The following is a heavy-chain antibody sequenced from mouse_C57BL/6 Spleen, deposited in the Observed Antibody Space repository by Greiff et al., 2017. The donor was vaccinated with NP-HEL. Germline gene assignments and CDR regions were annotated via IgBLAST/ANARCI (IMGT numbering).Heavy chain of an antibody. Sequence: EVQLQQSGPELVKPGASVKISCKASGYTFTDYYMNWVKQSHGKSLEWIGDINPNNGGTSYNQKFKGKATLTVDKSSSTAYMELRSLTSEDSAVYYCARDLNWDYFDYWGQGTTLTVSS. V-gene: IGHV1-26*01. CDR2: INPNNGGT. CDR3: ARDLNWDYFDY. CDR1: GYTFTDYY. J-gene: IGHJ2*01. D-gene: IGHD4-1*01.